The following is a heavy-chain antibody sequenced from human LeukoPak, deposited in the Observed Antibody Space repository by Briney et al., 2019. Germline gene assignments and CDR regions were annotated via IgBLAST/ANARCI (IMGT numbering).Heavy chain of an antibody. CDR3: ARDERLTYYYDSSADDAFDI. J-gene: IGHJ3*02. CDR2: ISSSSSYI. D-gene: IGHD3-22*01. CDR1: GFTFSSYS. V-gene: IGHV3-21*01. Sequence: GGSLRLSCAASGFTFSSYSMNWVRQAPGKGLEWVSSISSSSSYIYYADSVKGRFTISRDNAKNSLYLQMNSLRAEDTAVYYCARDERLTYYYDSSADDAFDIWGQGTMVTVSS.